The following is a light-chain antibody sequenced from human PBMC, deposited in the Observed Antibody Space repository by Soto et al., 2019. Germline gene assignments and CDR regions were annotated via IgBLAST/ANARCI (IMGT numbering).Light chain of an antibody. CDR2: EAA. J-gene: IGLJ2*01. Sequence: ALTQPASVSGSPGQSITISCTGTSDDIGANNYVSWYQHHPGKAPKILIYEAANRPSGISHRFSGSKSGNTASLTISGLQAEDDADYFCTSYTSASTLVFGGGTKLTVL. V-gene: IGLV2-14*01. CDR1: SDDIGANNY. CDR3: TSYTSASTLV.